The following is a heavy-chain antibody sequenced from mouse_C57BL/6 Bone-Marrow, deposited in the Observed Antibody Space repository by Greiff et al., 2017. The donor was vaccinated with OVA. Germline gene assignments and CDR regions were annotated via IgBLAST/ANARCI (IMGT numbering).Heavy chain of an antibody. J-gene: IGHJ2*01. CDR3: ARHSYYYGSSPLDY. D-gene: IGHD1-1*01. Sequence: EVQVVESGGDLVKPGGSLKLSCAASGFTFSSYGMSWVRQTPDKRLEWVATISSGGSYTYYPDSVKGRFTISRDNAKNTLYLQMSSLKSEDTAMYYCARHSYYYGSSPLDYWGQGTTLTVSS. CDR2: ISSGGSYT. V-gene: IGHV5-6*01. CDR1: GFTFSSYG.